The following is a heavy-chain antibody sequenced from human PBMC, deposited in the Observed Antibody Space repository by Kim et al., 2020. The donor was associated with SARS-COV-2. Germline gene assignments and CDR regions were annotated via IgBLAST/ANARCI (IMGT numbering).Heavy chain of an antibody. CDR3: ARDRGYCSGGSCYDYYYGMDV. V-gene: IGHV1-69*13. J-gene: IGHJ6*02. CDR1: GGTFSSYA. Sequence: SVKVSCKASGGTFSSYAISWVRQAPGQGLEWIGGIIPIFGTANYAQKFQGRVTITADESTSTAYMELSSLRSEDTAVYYCARDRGYCSGGSCYDYYYGMDVWGQGTTVTVSS. D-gene: IGHD2-15*01. CDR2: IIPIFGTA.